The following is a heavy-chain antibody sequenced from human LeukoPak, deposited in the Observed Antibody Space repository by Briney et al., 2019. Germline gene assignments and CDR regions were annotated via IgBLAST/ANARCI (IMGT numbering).Heavy chain of an antibody. CDR2: ISASGTTI. V-gene: IGHV3-48*01. CDR3: ARAPRQILGGDSFDI. D-gene: IGHD2-8*02. CDR1: GFTFSSYS. J-gene: IGHJ3*02. Sequence: GGSLRLSCAASGFTFSSYSMNWVRQAPGEGLEWVSFISASGTTIYYADSVQGRFTVSRDNGENSLFLQLNSLRAEDTAVYYCARAPRQILGGDSFDIWGPGTMVTVTT.